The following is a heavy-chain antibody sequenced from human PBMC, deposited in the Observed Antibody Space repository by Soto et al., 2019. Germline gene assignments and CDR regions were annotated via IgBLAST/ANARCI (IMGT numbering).Heavy chain of an antibody. CDR2: IYSGGST. CDR3: ARHGYNYGGGYFDY. D-gene: IGHD5-18*01. J-gene: IGHJ4*02. CDR1: GVTVSSNY. V-gene: IGHV3-66*04. Sequence: PGRSLRLCWAASGVTVSSNYMSRVRQAPGKGLEWVSVIYSGGSTYYADSVKGRFTISRDNSKNTLYLQMNSLRAEDTAVYYCARHGYNYGGGYFDYWGQGTLVTVSS.